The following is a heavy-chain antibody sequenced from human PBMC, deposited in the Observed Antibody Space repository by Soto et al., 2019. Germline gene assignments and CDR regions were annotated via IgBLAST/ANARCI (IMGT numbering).Heavy chain of an antibody. D-gene: IGHD4-17*01. CDR1: GGSISSSSYY. V-gene: IGHV4-39*02. Sequence: SETLSLTCTVSGGSISSSSYYWGWIRQPPGKGLEWIGNIYYRGTTYYNPSPKSRVTISVDTSKNQFSLKLASVTAADTAVYYCARDYGDYQFDYWGQGTLVTVSS. CDR2: IYYRGTT. J-gene: IGHJ4*02. CDR3: ARDYGDYQFDY.